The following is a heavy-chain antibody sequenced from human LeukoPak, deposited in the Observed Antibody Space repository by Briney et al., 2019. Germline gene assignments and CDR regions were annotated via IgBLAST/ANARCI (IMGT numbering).Heavy chain of an antibody. CDR1: GFTFSSYA. Sequence: GGSLRLSCSASGFTFSSYAMSWVPQAPGKGLEWVSAISGSGGSTYYADSVKGRFTISRDNSKNTLYLQMNSLRAEDTAVYYCATSVGGGGQAFDYWGQGTLVTVSS. D-gene: IGHD3-3*01. CDR2: ISGSGGST. J-gene: IGHJ4*02. CDR3: ATSVGGGGQAFDY. V-gene: IGHV3-23*01.